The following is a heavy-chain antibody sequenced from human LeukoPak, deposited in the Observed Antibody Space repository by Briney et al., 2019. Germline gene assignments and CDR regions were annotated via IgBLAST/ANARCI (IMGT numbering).Heavy chain of an antibody. J-gene: IGHJ6*02. Sequence: PGGSLRLSCAASGFTVSSNYMSWVRQAPGKGLEWVSVIYSGGSTYYADSVKGRFTISRDNSKNTLYLQMNSLRAEDTAVYYCAKDFKGARYYGSGSYSNYGMDVWGQGTTVTVSS. CDR3: AKDFKGARYYGSGSYSNYGMDV. V-gene: IGHV3-53*05. D-gene: IGHD3-10*01. CDR1: GFTVSSNY. CDR2: IYSGGST.